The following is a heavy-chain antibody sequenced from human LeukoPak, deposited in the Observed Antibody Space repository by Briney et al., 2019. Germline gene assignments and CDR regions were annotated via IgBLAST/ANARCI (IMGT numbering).Heavy chain of an antibody. V-gene: IGHV3-53*01. CDR1: GFSVTSNS. CDR2: ISTGDEI. Sequence: GRSLRLSCAASGFSVTSNSMNWVRQAPGKGLEWVSVISTGDEIHYAESVKGRFTISRDSSTNTLSLHMNFLRVEDTAVYYCATSQGPGNHWFDPWGQGTLVTVSS. J-gene: IGHJ5*02. CDR3: ATSQGPGNHWFDP.